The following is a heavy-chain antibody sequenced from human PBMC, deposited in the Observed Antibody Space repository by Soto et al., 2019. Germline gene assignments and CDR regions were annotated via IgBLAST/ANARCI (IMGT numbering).Heavy chain of an antibody. CDR3: AGGSVQQLANYYYGMDV. CDR2: ISGYNGNT. D-gene: IGHD6-13*01. Sequence: ASVKVSCKASGYTFTSYGISWVRQAPGQGLEWMGWISGYNGNTNNAQKLKGRVTMTTDTSTSTAYMELRSLRSDVTAVYYCAGGSVQQLANYYYGMDVWGQGTTVTVSS. J-gene: IGHJ6*02. CDR1: GYTFTSYG. V-gene: IGHV1-18*04.